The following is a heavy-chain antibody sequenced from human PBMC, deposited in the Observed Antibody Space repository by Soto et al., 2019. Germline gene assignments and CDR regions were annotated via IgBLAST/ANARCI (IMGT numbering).Heavy chain of an antibody. CDR2: IIPIFGTA. CDR1: GGTFSSYA. Sequence: QVQLVQSGAEVKKPGSSVKVSCKASGGTFSSYAISWVRQAPGQGLEWMGGIIPIFGTANYAQKFQGRVTLPAPESXSTAYMELSSLRSEDTAVYYCASQTLGATSGLFDYWGQGTLVTVSS. V-gene: IGHV1-69*12. D-gene: IGHD1-26*01. J-gene: IGHJ4*02. CDR3: ASQTLGATSGLFDY.